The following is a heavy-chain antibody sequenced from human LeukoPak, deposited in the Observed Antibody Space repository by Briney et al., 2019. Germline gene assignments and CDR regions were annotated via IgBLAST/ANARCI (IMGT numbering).Heavy chain of an antibody. CDR1: GFTFSSYS. D-gene: IGHD4-17*01. Sequence: GGSLRLSCAASGFTFSSYSMNWVRQAPGKGLEWVSCISSSSTYIYYAGSVKGRFTISRDNAKNSLYLQMNSLRAEDTAVYYCARLVTDYGDPYFDYWGQGTLVTVSS. J-gene: IGHJ4*02. CDR2: ISSSSTYI. V-gene: IGHV3-21*01. CDR3: ARLVTDYGDPYFDY.